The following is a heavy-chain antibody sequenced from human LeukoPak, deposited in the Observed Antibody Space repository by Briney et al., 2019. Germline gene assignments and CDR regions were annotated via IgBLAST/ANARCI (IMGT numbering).Heavy chain of an antibody. J-gene: IGHJ4*02. CDR3: ARDLPGYSYGHDY. V-gene: IGHV1-69*04. D-gene: IGHD5-18*01. CDR2: IIPILNVA. CDR1: GGTFSSYA. Sequence: ASVKVSCKASGGTFSSYAISWVRQAPGQGLEWMGRIIPILNVAIYAQNFQGRVTIIADESTGTAYMELSSLRSEDTAVYYCARDLPGYSYGHDYWGQGTLVTVSS.